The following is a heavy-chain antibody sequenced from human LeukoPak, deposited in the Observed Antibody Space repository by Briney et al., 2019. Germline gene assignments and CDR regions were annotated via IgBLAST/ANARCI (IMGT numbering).Heavy chain of an antibody. V-gene: IGHV4-39*01. Sequence: SSETLSLTCTVSGGSISSSSYYWGWIRQPPGKGLEWIGSIYYSRSTYYNPSLKSRVTISVDTSKNQFSLKLSSVTAADTAVYYCARHSPTYYYDSSGYYPDYWGQGTLVTVSS. CDR3: ARHSPTYYYDSSGYYPDY. D-gene: IGHD3-22*01. J-gene: IGHJ4*02. CDR2: IYYSRST. CDR1: GGSISSSSYY.